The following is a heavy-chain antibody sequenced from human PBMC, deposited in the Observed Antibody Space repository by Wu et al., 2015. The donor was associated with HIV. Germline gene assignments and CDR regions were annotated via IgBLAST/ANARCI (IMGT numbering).Heavy chain of an antibody. CDR3: ARKGGRYYDSSGQGAFDI. CDR2: IIPIFGTA. Sequence: QVQLVQSGAEVKKPGSSVKVSCKASGGTFSSYAISWVRQAPGQGLEWMGRIIPIFGTANYAQKFQGRVTITADESTSTAYMELSSLRSEDTAVYYCARKGGRYYDSSGQGAFDIWGQGDNGHRLF. CDR1: GGTFSSYA. J-gene: IGHJ3*02. D-gene: IGHD3-22*01. V-gene: IGHV1-69*13.